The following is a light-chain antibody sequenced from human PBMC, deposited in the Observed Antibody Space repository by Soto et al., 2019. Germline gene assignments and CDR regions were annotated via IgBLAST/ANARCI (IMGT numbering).Light chain of an antibody. CDR3: ATWDDSLNSPL. CDR1: SGHSSYA. V-gene: IGLV4-69*01. J-gene: IGLJ2*01. CDR2: LNSDGSH. Sequence: QPVLTQSPSASASLGASVKLTCTLSSGHSSYAIAWHQQQPEKGPRYLMKLNSDGSHSKGDGIPDRFSGSSSGAERYLTISSLQSEDEADYYCATWDDSLNSPLFGGGTKLTVL.